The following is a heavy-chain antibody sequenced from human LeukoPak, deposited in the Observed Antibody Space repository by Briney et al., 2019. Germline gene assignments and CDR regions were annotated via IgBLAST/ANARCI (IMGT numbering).Heavy chain of an antibody. V-gene: IGHV3-48*03. CDR1: GFTFSNYE. CDR3: AREEAADSSDY. Sequence: GGSLRLSCAASGFTFSNYEMNWVRQAPGKGLEWVAYISISGTKIYYADSVKGRFTIARDNAKKSAYLQMNSLRVEDTGIYYCAREEAADSSDYWGQGTLVTVAS. J-gene: IGHJ4*02. D-gene: IGHD3-22*01. CDR2: ISISGTKI.